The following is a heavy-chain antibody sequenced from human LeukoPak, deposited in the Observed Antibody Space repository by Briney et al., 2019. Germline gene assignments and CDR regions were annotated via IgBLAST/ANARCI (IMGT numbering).Heavy chain of an antibody. J-gene: IGHJ4*02. CDR2: INWNGGST. D-gene: IGHD1-20*01. V-gene: IGHV3-20*04. Sequence: GGSLRLSCAASGFTFSSYSMNWVRQAPGKGLEWVSGINWNGGSTGYADSVKGRFTISRDNAKNSLYLQMNSLRAEDTALYYCARERYNWNQYYFDYWGQGTLVTVSS. CDR3: ARERYNWNQYYFDY. CDR1: GFTFSSYS.